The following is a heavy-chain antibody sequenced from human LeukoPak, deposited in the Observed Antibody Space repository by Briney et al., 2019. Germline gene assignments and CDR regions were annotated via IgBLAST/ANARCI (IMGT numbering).Heavy chain of an antibody. CDR1: GFTFSSYW. J-gene: IGHJ5*02. V-gene: IGHV3-7*01. CDR3: ARGKVAANFFGVGLDP. Sequence: GGSLRLSCAASGFTFSSYWMSWVRQAPGKGLEWVANIKQDGSEKYYVDSVKGRFTISRDNAKNSLYLQMNSLRAEDTAVYYCARGKVAANFFGVGLDPWGQGTLVTVSS. CDR2: IKQDGSEK. D-gene: IGHD2-15*01.